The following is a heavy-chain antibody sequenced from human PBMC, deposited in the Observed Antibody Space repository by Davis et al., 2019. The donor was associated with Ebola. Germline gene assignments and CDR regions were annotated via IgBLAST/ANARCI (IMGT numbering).Heavy chain of an antibody. CDR3: AKGGSGWPSDYSYGLGV. J-gene: IGHJ6*04. V-gene: IGHV3-23*01. D-gene: IGHD6-19*01. CDR2: VTSSGGGT. Sequence: GSLRLSCTASVITFSSYAMTWVRQAPGKGLEWVAAVTSSGGGTYYADSVKGRFTISRDNSWNTLYLQMNSLRVEDSAVYYCAKGGSGWPSDYSYGLGVWGKGTTVTVSS. CDR1: VITFSSYA.